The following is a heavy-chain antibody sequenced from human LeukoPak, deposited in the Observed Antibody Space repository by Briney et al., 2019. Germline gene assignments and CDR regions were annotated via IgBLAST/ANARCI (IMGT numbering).Heavy chain of an antibody. CDR1: GFTFSSYA. V-gene: IGHV3-23*01. CDR2: ISGSGGST. Sequence: GGSLRLSCAASGFTFSSYAVSWVRQAPGKGLEWVSAISGSGGSTFYADSVRGRFTISRDNSKNTLYLQMDSLRAEDTAVDYCAKDLITFGGVIVYYFDYWGQGTLVTVSS. CDR3: AKDLITFGGVIVYYFDY. D-gene: IGHD3-16*02. J-gene: IGHJ4*02.